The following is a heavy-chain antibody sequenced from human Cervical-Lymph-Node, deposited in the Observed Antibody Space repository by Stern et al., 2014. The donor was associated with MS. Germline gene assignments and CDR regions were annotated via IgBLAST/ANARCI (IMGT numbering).Heavy chain of an antibody. CDR1: GFAFSNYW. CDR3: ARERGYNYDFWFDP. D-gene: IGHD5-18*01. CDR2: INQDGSEK. J-gene: IGHJ5*02. V-gene: IGHV3-7*01. Sequence: EVQLVESGGGLVQPGGSLRLSCEASGFAFSNYWMSWVRQAPGRGLEWVANINQDGSEKKYVDFVKGRFTISRDNAKNSLFLQMSSLRAEDTAVYYCARERGYNYDFWFDPWGQGTLVTVSS.